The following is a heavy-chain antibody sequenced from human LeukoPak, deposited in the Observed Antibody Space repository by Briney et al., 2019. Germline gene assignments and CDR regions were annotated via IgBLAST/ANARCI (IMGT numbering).Heavy chain of an antibody. CDR1: GLPFSTYG. Sequence: GGSLRLSCAASGLPFSTYGMHWVRQAPGKGLEWVAVIWYDGSNKYYADSVKGRFTISRDNSKNTLYLQMNSLRAEDTAVYCCARDEVEMATISGGYDFWGQGTLVTVSS. J-gene: IGHJ4*02. CDR2: IWYDGSNK. D-gene: IGHD5-24*01. CDR3: ARDEVEMATISGGYDF. V-gene: IGHV3-33*01.